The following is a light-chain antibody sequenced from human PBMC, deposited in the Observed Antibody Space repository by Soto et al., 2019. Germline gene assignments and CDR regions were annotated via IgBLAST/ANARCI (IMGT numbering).Light chain of an antibody. Sequence: EIELTQSPATLSVSPGERATLSCRASQRISSNLAWYQQKPRQAPRLLIYGASTRATGIPARFSGSVSETEFTRTISSLQSEDFAVYYCQHYNNWPPWTFGQGTKVEIK. CDR3: QHYNNWPPWT. V-gene: IGKV3D-15*01. J-gene: IGKJ1*01. CDR1: QRISSN. CDR2: GAS.